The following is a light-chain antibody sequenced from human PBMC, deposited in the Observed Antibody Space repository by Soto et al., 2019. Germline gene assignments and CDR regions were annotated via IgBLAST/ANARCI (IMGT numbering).Light chain of an antibody. J-gene: IGKJ5*01. CDR2: GAF. CDR1: QSVSTSF. V-gene: IGKV3-20*01. CDR3: QQYGNSIPIT. Sequence: ESVLTQSPGTLSLSPGERAPLSCRASQSVSTSFLAWYQQKPGQAPRLLIYGAFSRATGIPDRFSGSGSGTDFTLTISRLEAEDFAVYYCQQYGNSIPITFAQGTRLEV.